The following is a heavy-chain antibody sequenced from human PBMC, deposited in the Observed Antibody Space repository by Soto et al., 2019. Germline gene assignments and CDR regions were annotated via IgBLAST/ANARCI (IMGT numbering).Heavy chain of an antibody. V-gene: IGHV4-30-4*01. CDR2: IYYSGST. J-gene: IGHJ4*02. CDR3: AREYSYGYRFDY. D-gene: IGHD5-18*01. CDR1: GGSISSGDYY. Sequence: SETLSLTCTVSGGSISSGDYYWSWIRQPPGKGLEWIGYIYYSGSTYYNPSLKSRVTISVDTSKNQFSLKLSSVTAADTAVYYCAREYSYGYRFDYWGQGTLVTVSS.